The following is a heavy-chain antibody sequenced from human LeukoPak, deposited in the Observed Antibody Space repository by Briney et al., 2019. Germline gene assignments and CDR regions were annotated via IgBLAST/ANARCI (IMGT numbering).Heavy chain of an antibody. CDR1: GFSVITDC. D-gene: IGHD7-27*01. V-gene: IGHV3-53*01. CDR2: LYSSGNT. CDR3: ARGWGSFEN. Sequence: PGGSLRLSCAASGFSVITDCMTWVRQAPGKGLEWVSTLYSSGNTYYADSVKGRFTVSRDNSKNTLFLEMSSLRAEDTAVYFCARGWGSFENWGQGTLVAVSS. J-gene: IGHJ4*02.